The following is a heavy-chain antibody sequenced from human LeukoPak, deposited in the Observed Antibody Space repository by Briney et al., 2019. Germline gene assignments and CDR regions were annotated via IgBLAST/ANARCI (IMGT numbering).Heavy chain of an antibody. V-gene: IGHV3-48*03. Sequence: GGSLRLSCAASGFTFSSYEMNWVRQAPGKGLEWVSYISSSGCTIYYADSVKGRFTISRDNAKNLLYLQMNSLRAEDTAVYYCARAGEYWYFDLWGRGTLVTVSS. CDR2: ISSSGCTI. CDR1: GFTFSSYE. CDR3: ARAGEYWYFDL. J-gene: IGHJ2*01.